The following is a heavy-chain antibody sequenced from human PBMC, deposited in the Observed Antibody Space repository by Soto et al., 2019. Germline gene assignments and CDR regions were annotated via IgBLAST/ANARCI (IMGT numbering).Heavy chain of an antibody. V-gene: IGHV4-39*07. J-gene: IGHJ6*02. Sequence: SETLAFTCTVSGGSISSSSYYWGWVRQPPGKGLEWIGEIYHSGSTNYNPSLKSRVTISVDKSKNQFSLKLSSVTAADTAVYYCARVATMVRGVIIIEAVYYYGMDVWGQGTTVTVSS. CDR2: IYHSGST. D-gene: IGHD3-10*01. CDR3: ARVATMVRGVIIIEAVYYYGMDV. CDR1: GGSISSSSYY.